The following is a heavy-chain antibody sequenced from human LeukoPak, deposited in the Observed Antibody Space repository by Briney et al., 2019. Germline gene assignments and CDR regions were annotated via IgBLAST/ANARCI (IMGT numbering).Heavy chain of an antibody. J-gene: IGHJ4*02. D-gene: IGHD3-9*01. CDR3: ARTQGDGAIIRISTGYYKENDY. Sequence: ASVKVSCKASGYTFTSYGISWVRQAPGQGLEWMGWISAYNGNTNYAQKLQGRVTMTTDTSTSTAYMELRSLRSDDTAVYYCARTQGDGAIIRISTGYYKENDYWGQGTLVTVSS. CDR2: ISAYNGNT. CDR1: GYTFTSYG. V-gene: IGHV1-18*01.